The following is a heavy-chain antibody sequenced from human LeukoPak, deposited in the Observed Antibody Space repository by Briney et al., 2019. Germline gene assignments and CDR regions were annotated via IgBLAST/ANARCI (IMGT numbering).Heavy chain of an antibody. CDR1: GLTFRTTW. D-gene: IGHD1-7*01. V-gene: IGHV3-74*01. CDR2: MNGEGTTI. Sequence: GSLRLSCATSGLTFRTTWMHWVRQAPGKGLMWVSRMNGEGTTIDYADSVKGRFTVSRDYAKNTLFLQMNNLRTEDTALYFCATARNFRFEYWGQGSLVIVSA. CDR3: ATARNFRFEY. J-gene: IGHJ4*02.